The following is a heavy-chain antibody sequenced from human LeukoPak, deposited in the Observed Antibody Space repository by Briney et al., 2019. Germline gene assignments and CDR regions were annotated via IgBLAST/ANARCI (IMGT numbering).Heavy chain of an antibody. Sequence: ASVKVSCKTSGYTFTGYYIQWVRQAPGQGLEWMGWINPNSGGASYVQEFQGRVTITSDTSISTAYMELSSLRSDDTAVYYCARDSRNYYDSRGGGDEAFDIWGQGTMVTVSS. CDR3: ARDSRNYYDSRGGGDEAFDI. V-gene: IGHV1-2*02. CDR1: GYTFTGYY. D-gene: IGHD3-22*01. CDR2: INPNSGGA. J-gene: IGHJ3*02.